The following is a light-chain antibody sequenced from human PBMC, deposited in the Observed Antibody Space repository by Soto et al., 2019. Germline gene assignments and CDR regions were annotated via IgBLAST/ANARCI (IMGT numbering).Light chain of an antibody. CDR3: QSYDSSLSGSV. CDR2: GNR. Sequence: QAVVTQPPSVSGAPGQRVTISCTGSSSNIGAGYDVHWYQQLPGTAPKLLIHGNRNRPSGVPDRFFGSKSGTSASLAITGLEADDEAYYYCQSYDSSLSGSVFGGGTKLTAL. V-gene: IGLV1-40*01. J-gene: IGLJ2*01. CDR1: SSNIGAGYD.